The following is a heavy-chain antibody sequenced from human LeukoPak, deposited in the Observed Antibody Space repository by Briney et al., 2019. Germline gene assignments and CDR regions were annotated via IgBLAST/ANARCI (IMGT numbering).Heavy chain of an antibody. V-gene: IGHV4-34*01. J-gene: IGHJ4*02. D-gene: IGHD3-10*01. CDR2: IEHSGST. CDR1: GGSFSDYY. Sequence: PSETLSLTCAVYGGSFSDYYWNWIRQPPGKGLEWIGEIEHSGSTKYNPSLKSRVTISVDTSKNQFSLKLSSVTAADTAVYYCGGFGDLGYWGQGTLVTVSS. CDR3: GGFGDLGY.